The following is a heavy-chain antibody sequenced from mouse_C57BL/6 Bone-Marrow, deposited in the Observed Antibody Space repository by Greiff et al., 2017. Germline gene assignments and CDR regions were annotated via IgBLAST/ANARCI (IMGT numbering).Heavy chain of an antibody. CDR3: ARRGYYGSHFDY. Sequence: EVQGVESGGGLVKPGGSLKLSCAASGFTFSSYTMSWVRQTPEKRLEWVATISGGGGNTYYPDSVKGRITISRDNAKNTLYLQMSSLRSEDTALYYSARRGYYGSHFDYWGQGTTLTVSS. V-gene: IGHV5-9*01. D-gene: IGHD1-1*01. J-gene: IGHJ2*01. CDR1: GFTFSSYT. CDR2: ISGGGGNT.